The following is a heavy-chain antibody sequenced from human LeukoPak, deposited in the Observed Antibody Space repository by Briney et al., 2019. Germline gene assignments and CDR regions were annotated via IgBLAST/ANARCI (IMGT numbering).Heavy chain of an antibody. J-gene: IGHJ5*02. Sequence: GTLSLTCAVSGGSLSSSNWWSWVRQAPGKGLEWVSGISGSGDSTYYADSVEDHFTISRDNSKNTLYLEVNRLRVEDTAVYYCAKSPGNFWTGYPTNWFDLWGQGTLVIVSS. CDR1: GGSLSSSN. V-gene: IGHV3-23*01. D-gene: IGHD3/OR15-3a*01. CDR3: AKSPGNFWTGYPTNWFDL. CDR2: ISGSGDST.